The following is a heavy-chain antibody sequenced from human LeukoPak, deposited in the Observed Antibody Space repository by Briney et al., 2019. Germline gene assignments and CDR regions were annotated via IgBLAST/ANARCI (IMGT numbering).Heavy chain of an antibody. Sequence: GGSLRLSCAASGFTFTSYWMTWVRQAPGKGLEWLTNINEDGSVKHYVDSVGGRFTISRDNAKSSLYLQMNSLRAEDTAVYYSARSSAYSYGPWGQGTLVTVS. CDR1: GFTFTSYW. J-gene: IGHJ5*02. V-gene: IGHV3-7*01. CDR3: ARSSAYSYGP. CDR2: INEDGSVK. D-gene: IGHD5-18*01.